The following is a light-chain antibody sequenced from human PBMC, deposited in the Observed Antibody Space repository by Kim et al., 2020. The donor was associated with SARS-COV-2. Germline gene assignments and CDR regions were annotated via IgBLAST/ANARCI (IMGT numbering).Light chain of an antibody. CDR1: SLRSYF. CDR3: TSRDSRGRHGV. V-gene: IGLV3-19*01. J-gene: IGLJ3*02. Sequence: SSELTQDPAVSVALGQTVKITCQGDSLRSYFASWYQQKPGQAPILVMYGRNIRPSDIPDRFSGSRLGNTASLTITGAQAEDEGDYYCTSRDSRGRHGVFG. CDR2: GRN.